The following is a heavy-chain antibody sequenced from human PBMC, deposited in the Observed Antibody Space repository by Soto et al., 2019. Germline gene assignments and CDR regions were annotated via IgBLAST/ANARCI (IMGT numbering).Heavy chain of an antibody. Sequence: QVQLQESGPGLMKPSQILSLTCTVSGGSISSGGYHWTWIRQPPGKGLEWIGYIYYDGSTFYHPSLKSRITISADRSQNQFSLRLTSVTAADTAVYYCARGEWESYYHDYWGQGTLVTVSS. CDR3: ARGEWESYYHDY. J-gene: IGHJ4*02. D-gene: IGHD1-26*01. V-gene: IGHV4-31*03. CDR2: IYYDGST. CDR1: GGSISSGGYH.